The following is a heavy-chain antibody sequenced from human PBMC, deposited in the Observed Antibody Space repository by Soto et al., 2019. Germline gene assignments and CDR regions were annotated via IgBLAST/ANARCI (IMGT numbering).Heavy chain of an antibody. CDR3: ARGEPMVRGVIIPHAFDI. Sequence: SVKVSCKASGGTFSSYTISWVRQAPGQGLEWMGRFIPILGIANYAQKFQGRVTITADKSTSTAYMELSSLRSEDTAVYYCARGEPMVRGVIIPHAFDIWGQGTMVTVSS. J-gene: IGHJ3*02. CDR1: GGTFSSYT. V-gene: IGHV1-69*02. CDR2: FIPILGIA. D-gene: IGHD3-10*01.